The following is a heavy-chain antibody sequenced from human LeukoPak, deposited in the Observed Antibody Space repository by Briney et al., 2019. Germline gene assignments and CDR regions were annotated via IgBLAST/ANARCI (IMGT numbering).Heavy chain of an antibody. CDR3: ASCSSTSCYARGYGMDV. V-gene: IGHV3-21*01. CDR1: GLTFSSYS. CDR2: ISSSSSYI. D-gene: IGHD2-2*01. J-gene: IGHJ6*04. Sequence: PGGSLRLSCAASGLTFSSYSMNWVRQAPGKGLEWVSSISSSSSYIYYADSVKGRFTISRDNAKNSLYLQMNSLRAEDTAVYYCASCSSTSCYARGYGMDVWGKGTTVTVSS.